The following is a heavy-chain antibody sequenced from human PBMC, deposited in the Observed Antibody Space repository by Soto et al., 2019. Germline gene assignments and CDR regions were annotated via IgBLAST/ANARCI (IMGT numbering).Heavy chain of an antibody. CDR2: ISGSGGST. Sequence: GGSLRLSCAASGFTFSSYAMNWVRQAPGKGLEWVSTISGSGGSTSYADSVKGRFTISRDNSKNTLYLQINSLRAEDTAVYYCAKDGYPVTPFYYFDYWGQGTLVTVSS. CDR1: GFTFSSYA. V-gene: IGHV3-23*01. D-gene: IGHD3-22*01. J-gene: IGHJ4*02. CDR3: AKDGYPVTPFYYFDY.